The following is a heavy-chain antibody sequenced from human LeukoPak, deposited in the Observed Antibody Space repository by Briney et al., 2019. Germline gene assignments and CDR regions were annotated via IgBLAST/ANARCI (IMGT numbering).Heavy chain of an antibody. D-gene: IGHD6-19*01. CDR3: ARSLADSSGWTDFDY. CDR2: IYYSGST. J-gene: IGHJ4*02. V-gene: IGHV4-39*07. Sequence: PSETLSLTCTVSGGSISSSSYYWGWIRQPPGKGLEWIGSIYYSGSTNYNPSLKSRVTISVDTSKNQFSLKLTSVTAADTAVYYCARSLADSSGWTDFDYWGQGTLVTVSS. CDR1: GGSISSSSYY.